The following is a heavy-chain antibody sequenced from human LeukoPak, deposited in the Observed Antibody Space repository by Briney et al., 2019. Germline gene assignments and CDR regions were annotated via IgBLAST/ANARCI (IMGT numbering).Heavy chain of an antibody. D-gene: IGHD1-26*01. Sequence: GGSLRLSCATSGFPFSSYVMTWVRQAPGKGLEWVSGISGSGGSAYYADSVKGRFTISRDNSKNTLYLQMNSLRAEDTAVYYCANTVVGTTSVDYWGQGTLVTVSS. V-gene: IGHV3-23*01. J-gene: IGHJ4*02. CDR1: GFPFSSYV. CDR2: ISGSGGSA. CDR3: ANTVVGTTSVDY.